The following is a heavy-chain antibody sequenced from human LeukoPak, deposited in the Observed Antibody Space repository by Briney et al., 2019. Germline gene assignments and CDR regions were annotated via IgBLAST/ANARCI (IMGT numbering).Heavy chain of an antibody. Sequence: SETLSLTCTVSGGSISSSSYYWGWLRQPPGKGLEWIGSIYYSGSTYYNPSLKSRVTISVDTSKNQFSLKLSSVTAADTAVYYCAAIGDKIAVAAYWGQGTLVTVSS. V-gene: IGHV4-39*01. CDR3: AAIGDKIAVAAY. CDR2: IYYSGST. D-gene: IGHD6-19*01. CDR1: GGSISSSSYY. J-gene: IGHJ4*02.